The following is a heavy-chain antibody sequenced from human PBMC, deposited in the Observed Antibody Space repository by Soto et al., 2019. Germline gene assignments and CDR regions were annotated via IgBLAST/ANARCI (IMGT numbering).Heavy chain of an antibody. J-gene: IGHJ5*02. V-gene: IGHV1-3*01. D-gene: IGHD3-9*01. Sequence: ASVKVSCKASGYTFTTYGMHWVRQAPGQRLEWMGWINAGNGNTKYSQKFQGRVTITRDTSASTAYMELSSLRSEDTAVYYCARAHYDILTGYSLNWFDPWGQGTLVTVSS. CDR1: GYTFTTYG. CDR2: INAGNGNT. CDR3: ARAHYDILTGYSLNWFDP.